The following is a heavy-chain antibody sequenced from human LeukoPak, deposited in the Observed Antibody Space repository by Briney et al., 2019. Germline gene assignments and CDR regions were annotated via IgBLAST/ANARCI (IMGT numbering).Heavy chain of an antibody. V-gene: IGHV4-34*01. CDR2: INHSGST. CDR3: ARRTYYYASGSYSPPRY. CDR1: GGSFSGYY. Sequence: SETLSLTCAVYGGSFSGYYWNWIRQPPGKGLEWIGEINHSGSTNYNPSLKSRVTISVDTSKNQFSLKLSSVTAADTAVYYCARRTYYYASGSYSPPRYWGQGALVTVSS. J-gene: IGHJ4*02. D-gene: IGHD3-10*01.